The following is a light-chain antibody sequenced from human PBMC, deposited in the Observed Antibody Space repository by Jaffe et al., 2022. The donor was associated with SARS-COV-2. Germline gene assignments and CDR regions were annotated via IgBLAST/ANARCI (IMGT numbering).Light chain of an antibody. Sequence: IVLTQSPGTLSLSPGERATLSCRASQSVGSTYLAWYQQKPGQAPRLLIYDVSSRATGIPDRFSGSGSGTDFTLTISRLEPGDFAVYYCQQYAGSPYTFGQGTKLEI. CDR1: QSVGSTY. CDR3: QQYAGSPYT. CDR2: DVS. J-gene: IGKJ2*01. V-gene: IGKV3-20*01.